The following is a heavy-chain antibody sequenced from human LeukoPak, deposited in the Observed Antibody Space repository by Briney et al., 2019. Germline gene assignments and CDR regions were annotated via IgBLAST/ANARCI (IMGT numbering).Heavy chain of an antibody. CDR3: ARVGLVRGDLSFMDV. V-gene: IGHV4-39*07. D-gene: IGHD3-10*01. CDR1: GGSISSSSYY. Sequence: SETLSLTCTVSGGSISSSSYYWGWIRQPPGKGLEWIGSIYYSGSTYYNPSLKSRVTISVDTSKNQFSLKLSSVTAADTAVYYCARVGLVRGDLSFMDVWGQGTTVTVSS. J-gene: IGHJ6*02. CDR2: IYYSGST.